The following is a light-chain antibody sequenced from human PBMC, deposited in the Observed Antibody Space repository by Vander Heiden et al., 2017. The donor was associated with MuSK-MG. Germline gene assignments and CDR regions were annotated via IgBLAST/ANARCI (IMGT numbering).Light chain of an antibody. V-gene: IGKV1-5*03. J-gene: IGKJ2*01. CDR1: QSISNW. Sequence: DIQMTQSPSTLSASVGDRVTITCRASQSISNWLAWYQQKPGKAPKLLIYKASTLESGVPSRFSGSGSGTEFTLTISSLQPDEFATYYCQQDNSYPYTFGQGTKLEIK. CDR3: QQDNSYPYT. CDR2: KAS.